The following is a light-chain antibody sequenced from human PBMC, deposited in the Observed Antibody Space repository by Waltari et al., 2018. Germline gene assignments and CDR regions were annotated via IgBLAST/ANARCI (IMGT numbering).Light chain of an antibody. Sequence: QSVLTQPPSASGTPGQRVTISCSGSSSNIGSNTVNWYLQLPGTAPKLLISRNDQRPSGVPDRFSGSKSGTSASLAISGLQSEDEADYYCAAWDDSLNGPVFGGGTKLTVV. CDR2: RND. V-gene: IGLV1-44*01. CDR3: AAWDDSLNGPV. J-gene: IGLJ3*02. CDR1: SSNIGSNT.